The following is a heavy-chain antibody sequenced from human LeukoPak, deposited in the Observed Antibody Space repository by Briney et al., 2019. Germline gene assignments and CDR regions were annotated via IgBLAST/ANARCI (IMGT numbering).Heavy chain of an antibody. CDR3: AKVILYCSSTSCFTYYYYMDV. CDR2: ISGGGGTT. D-gene: IGHD2-2*02. Sequence: GESLRLSCAASGFTFSSDAMSWVRQAPGKGLEWVSVISGGGGTTYYSDSVKGRFTISRDNSKNTLYLQMNSLRAEDTAVYYCAKVILYCSSTSCFTYYYYMDVWGKGTTVTVSS. J-gene: IGHJ6*03. V-gene: IGHV3-23*01. CDR1: GFTFSSDA.